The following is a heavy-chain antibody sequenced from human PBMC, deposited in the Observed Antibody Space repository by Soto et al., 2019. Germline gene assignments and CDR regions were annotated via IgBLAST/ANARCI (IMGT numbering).Heavy chain of an antibody. J-gene: IGHJ6*02. V-gene: IGHV3-23*01. CDR3: AKDGTTGGQHNYGMDV. Sequence: GGSLRLSCEASGFTFSDYVMNGVRQGPGKGLEWVSTIGRGDDKYCADSVKGRFTISRDTSKNTLFLQMNSLRAEDTALYFCAKDGTTGGQHNYGMDVWGQGTTVTVSS. CDR1: GFTFSDYV. D-gene: IGHD2-15*01. CDR2: IGRGDDK.